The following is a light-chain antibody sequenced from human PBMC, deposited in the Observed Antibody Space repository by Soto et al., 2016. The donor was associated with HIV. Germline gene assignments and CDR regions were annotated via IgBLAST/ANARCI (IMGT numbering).Light chain of an antibody. V-gene: IGKV1D-16*01. CDR2: AAS. J-gene: IGKJ4*01. CDR3: HQYQTYSLT. CDR1: HGVDNW. Sequence: IQMIQSPSFVTATVGDRVIITCRTSHGVDNWLAWYQQRQGQAPKLLIYAASGLQSGVPSRFSGSGSGTEYTLTISRLQPEDFATYYCHQYQTYSLTFGGGTKVEIK.